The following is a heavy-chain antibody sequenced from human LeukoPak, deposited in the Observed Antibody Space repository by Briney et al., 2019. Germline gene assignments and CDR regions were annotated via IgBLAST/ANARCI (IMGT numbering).Heavy chain of an antibody. CDR1: GFTFDDYA. J-gene: IGHJ4*02. V-gene: IGHV3-43D*03. Sequence: AGGSLRLSCAASGFTFDDYAMHWVRQAPGKGLEWVSLISWDGGSTYYADSVKGRFIISRDNSKNSLYLQMNSLRAEDTALYYCAKDRQGVGATGFDYWGQGTLVTVSS. CDR2: ISWDGGST. D-gene: IGHD1-26*01. CDR3: AKDRQGVGATGFDY.